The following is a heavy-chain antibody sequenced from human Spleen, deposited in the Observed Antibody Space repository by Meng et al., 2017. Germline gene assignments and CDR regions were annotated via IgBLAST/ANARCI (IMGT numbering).Heavy chain of an antibody. V-gene: IGHV1-46*01. D-gene: IGHD5-18*01. Sequence: QVHLVQSETEVKKPGASVKVSCKTSGYTFTSNFIHWVRQAPGQGLEWMGIINPDDDTTFYAQKFRARVTMTRDTSTSTVYMDLSSLRSEDTAVYYCAREVLGNSLSPWGQGTLVTVSS. CDR2: INPDDDTT. CDR3: AREVLGNSLSP. CDR1: GYTFTSNF. J-gene: IGHJ5*02.